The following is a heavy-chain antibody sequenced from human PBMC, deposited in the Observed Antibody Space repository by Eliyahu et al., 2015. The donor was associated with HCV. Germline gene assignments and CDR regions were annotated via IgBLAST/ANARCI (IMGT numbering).Heavy chain of an antibody. CDR2: INPGGGST. D-gene: IGHD2-21*01. V-gene: IGHV1-46*01. CDR1: GYTXXGFX. CDR3: ARIPMNKEYYFDY. J-gene: IGHJ4*02. Sequence: QVQLVESGAEVXKPGASVKLSCKASGYTXXGFXIHWVRQXPGQGLEWMGIINPGGGSTNYAQKXQGRVTMTRDRSTNTVYMELKSLTSEDTAVYFCARIPMNKEYYFDYWGQGALVTVSS.